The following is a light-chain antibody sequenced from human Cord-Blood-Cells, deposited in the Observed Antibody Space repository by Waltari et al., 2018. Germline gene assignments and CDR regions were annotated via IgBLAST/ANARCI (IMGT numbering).Light chain of an antibody. Sequence: QSALTQPASVSGSPGQSITISCTGTSSDVGSYNLVSWDQQHPGKAPKLMIYEGSKRPSVVSTRFSGSRSGNTASRTISGLQAEDEADYYCCSYAGSSTWVFGGGTKLTVL. CDR2: EGS. CDR1: SSDVGSYNL. V-gene: IGLV2-23*01. CDR3: CSYAGSSTWV. J-gene: IGLJ3*02.